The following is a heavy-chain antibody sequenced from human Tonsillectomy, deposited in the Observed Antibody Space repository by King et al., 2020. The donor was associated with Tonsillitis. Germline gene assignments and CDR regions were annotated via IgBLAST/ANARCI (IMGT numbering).Heavy chain of an antibody. CDR3: TKDADCSGGTCYLNYYYFGMDV. CDR1: EFTFSSYA. V-gene: IGHV3-30*02. D-gene: IGHD2-15*01. Sequence: VQLVESGGGVVQPGGSLRLSCAASEFTFSSYAMHWVRQPPGKGLEWVAFIRYDGSKKYYANSVKGRFTIARDNSKNTLYLQMNSQRAEDTALYYCTKDADCSGGTCYLNYYYFGMDVWGQGTTVTVSS. J-gene: IGHJ6*02. CDR2: IRYDGSKK.